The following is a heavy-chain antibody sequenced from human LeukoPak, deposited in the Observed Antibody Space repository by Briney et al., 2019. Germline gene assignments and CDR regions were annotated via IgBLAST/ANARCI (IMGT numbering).Heavy chain of an antibody. CDR2: IYSGGST. J-gene: IGHJ4*02. Sequence: GGSLRHSCAASGFTVSSNYMNWVRQAPGKGLEWVSVIYSGGSTYYADSVKGRFTISRDNSKNTLYLQMSSLRAEDTAVYYCARVPRGHGGNSGAIDYWGQGTLVTVSS. CDR3: ARVPRGHGGNSGAIDY. V-gene: IGHV3-66*01. CDR1: GFTVSSNY. D-gene: IGHD4-23*01.